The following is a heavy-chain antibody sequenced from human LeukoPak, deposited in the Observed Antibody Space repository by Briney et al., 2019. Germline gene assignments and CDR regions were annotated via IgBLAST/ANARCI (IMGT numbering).Heavy chain of an antibody. J-gene: IGHJ4*02. CDR2: ISSSSSYI. Sequence: GGSLRLSCAASGFTFSSYTINWVRQAPGKGLEWVSSISSSSSYIYYADSVKGRFTISRDNAKNSLYLQMNSLRAEDTAVYYCARVGVGATLYYFDYWGQGTLVTVSS. D-gene: IGHD1-26*01. CDR3: ARVGVGATLYYFDY. CDR1: GFTFSSYT. V-gene: IGHV3-21*01.